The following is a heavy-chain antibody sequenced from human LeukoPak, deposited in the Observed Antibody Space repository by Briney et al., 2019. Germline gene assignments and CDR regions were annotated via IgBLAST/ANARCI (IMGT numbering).Heavy chain of an antibody. CDR3: TRLRIVGAIYYFDY. CDR1: GFTFSGSA. V-gene: IGHV3-73*01. D-gene: IGHD1-26*01. Sequence: GGPLRLSCAASGFTFSGSAMHWVRQASGKGLEWVGRIRSKANSYATAYAASVKGRFTISRDDSKNTAYLQMNSLKTEDTAVYYCTRLRIVGAIYYFDYWGQGTLVTVSS. J-gene: IGHJ4*02. CDR2: IRSKANSYAT.